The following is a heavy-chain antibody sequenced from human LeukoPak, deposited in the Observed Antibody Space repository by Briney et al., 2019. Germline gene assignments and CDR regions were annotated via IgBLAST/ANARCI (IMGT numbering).Heavy chain of an antibody. V-gene: IGHV4-59*01. CDR1: GDSIWTYY. CDR3: ARGQRSYFRAVDD. CDR2: IGYNGNT. D-gene: IGHD1-26*01. J-gene: IGHJ4*02. Sequence: SEILSTNCTVSGDSIWTYYWSWIRHSPAKELECFGYIGYNGNTNYSPSLKSRVTISVDTPKNHFSLKLSSVTAADTAVYYCARGQRSYFRAVDDWGQGTLVTVSS.